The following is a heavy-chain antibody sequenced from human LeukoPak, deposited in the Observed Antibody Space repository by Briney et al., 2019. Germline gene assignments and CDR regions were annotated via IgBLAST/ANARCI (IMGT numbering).Heavy chain of an antibody. Sequence: SETLSLTCTVSGGSISSHYWSWIRQPPGKGLEWIGYIYYSGSTNYNPSLKSRVTISVDTSKNQSSLKLSSVTAADTAVYYCARGVTYYYDSSGYYFESPSKFLDYWGQGTLVTVSS. CDR3: ARGVTYYYDSSGYYFESPSKFLDY. CDR1: GGSISSHY. V-gene: IGHV4-59*11. CDR2: IYYSGST. J-gene: IGHJ4*02. D-gene: IGHD3-22*01.